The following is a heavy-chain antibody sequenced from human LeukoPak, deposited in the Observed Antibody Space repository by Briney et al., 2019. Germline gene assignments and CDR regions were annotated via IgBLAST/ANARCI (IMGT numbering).Heavy chain of an antibody. D-gene: IGHD3-22*01. CDR3: AKPYYYDSSGYFY. CDR1: GYTLSNYA. Sequence: GGSLRLSCAASGYTLSNYAISWVRQAPGGGLEWVSYINGRGGSTYYADSVKGRFTISRDNAKNTLYLQMNSLGAEDTAVYYCAKPYYYDSSGYFYWGQGPLVTVSS. CDR2: INGRGGST. J-gene: IGHJ4*02. V-gene: IGHV3-23*01.